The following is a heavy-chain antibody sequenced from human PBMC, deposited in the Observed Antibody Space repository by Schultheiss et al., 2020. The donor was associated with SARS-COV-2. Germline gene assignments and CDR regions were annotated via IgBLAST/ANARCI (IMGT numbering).Heavy chain of an antibody. CDR1: GFTFSSYA. CDR2: ISSSSSYI. Sequence: GGSLRLSCAASGFTFSSYAMHWVRQAPGKGLEWVSSISSSSSYIYYADSVKGRFTISRDNAKNSLYLQMNSLRAEDTAVYYCARGDTGTTPTGDYWGQGTLVNVSS. V-gene: IGHV3-21*01. CDR3: ARGDTGTTPTGDY. J-gene: IGHJ4*02. D-gene: IGHD1-7*01.